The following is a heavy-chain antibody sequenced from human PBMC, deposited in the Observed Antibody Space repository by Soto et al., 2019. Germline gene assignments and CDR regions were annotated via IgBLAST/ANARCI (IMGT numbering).Heavy chain of an antibody. J-gene: IGHJ5*02. V-gene: IGHV3-23*01. D-gene: IGHD1-26*01. CDR2: ISGSGFKK. CDR3: AKNQGVELVPLATVDWFDP. CDR1: GFIFENFG. Sequence: PGGSLRLSCAASGFIFENFGMSWVRQAPGKGLEWISSISGSGFKKYYADSVKGRFTISRDNSKSTVYLELNNLSAEDTAVYHXAKNQGVELVPLATVDWFDPWGQGSVVTVSS.